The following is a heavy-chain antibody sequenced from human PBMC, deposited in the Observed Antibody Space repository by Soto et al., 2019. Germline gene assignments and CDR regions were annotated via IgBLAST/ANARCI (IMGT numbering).Heavy chain of an antibody. CDR2: IKGGGSRT. Sequence: GGSLRLSCAASGFIFSNYWMHWVRLAPGKGLVWVSGIKGGGSRTTYADSVKDRFTISRDNAKRTLYLQMNSLRAEDTAVYYCARDFSSAWYSFDSWGQGSLVTVSS. V-gene: IGHV3-74*01. CDR3: ARDFSSAWYSFDS. D-gene: IGHD6-13*01. J-gene: IGHJ4*02. CDR1: GFIFSNYW.